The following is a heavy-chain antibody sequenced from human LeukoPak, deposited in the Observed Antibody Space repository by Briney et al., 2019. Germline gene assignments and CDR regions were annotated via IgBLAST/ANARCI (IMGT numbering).Heavy chain of an antibody. Sequence: GGSLRLSCAASGFTFDDYGMSWVRQAPGKGLEWVSGINWNGGSTGYADSVKGRFTISRDNAKNSLYLQMNSLRAEDTALYYCAKVTYDYGGNSGGFDYWGQGTLVTVSS. CDR1: GFTFDDYG. D-gene: IGHD4-23*01. CDR2: INWNGGST. J-gene: IGHJ4*02. CDR3: AKVTYDYGGNSGGFDY. V-gene: IGHV3-20*04.